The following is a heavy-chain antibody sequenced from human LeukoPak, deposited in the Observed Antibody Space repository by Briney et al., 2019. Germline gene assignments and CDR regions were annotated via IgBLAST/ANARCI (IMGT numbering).Heavy chain of an antibody. J-gene: IGHJ3*02. V-gene: IGHV1-69*13. CDR3: ARSLHVVVVAATTGDAFDI. D-gene: IGHD2-15*01. Sequence: GASLTISCTASGCTFSSYAISWVRQAPGQGLEWMGGISPVFGTANYAQKFQGRVTITADESTSTAYMELSSLRSEDTAVYYCARSLHVVVVAATTGDAFDIWGQGTMVTVSS. CDR1: GCTFSSYA. CDR2: ISPVFGTA.